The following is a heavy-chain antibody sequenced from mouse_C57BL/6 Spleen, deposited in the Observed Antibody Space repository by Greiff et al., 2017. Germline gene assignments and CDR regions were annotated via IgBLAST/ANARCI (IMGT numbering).Heavy chain of an antibody. D-gene: IGHD1-1*01. CDR1: GYTFTSYW. J-gene: IGHJ4*01. CDR2: IDPSDSYT. CDR3: ARGVYGYAMDY. Sequence: QVQLQQSGAELVMPGASVKLSCKASGYTFTSYWMHWVKQRPGQGLEWIGEIDPSDSYTNYNQKFKGKSTLTVDKASSTAYMQLSSLTSEDSAGYYCARGVYGYAMDYWGQGTSVTVSS. V-gene: IGHV1-69*01.